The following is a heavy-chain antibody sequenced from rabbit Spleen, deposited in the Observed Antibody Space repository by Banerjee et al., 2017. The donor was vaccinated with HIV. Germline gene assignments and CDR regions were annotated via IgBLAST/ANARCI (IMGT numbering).Heavy chain of an antibody. CDR1: GVSFSGDSS. CDR2: IETGSSGFT. J-gene: IGHJ3*01. CDR3: ARDTSTSFSSYGMDL. V-gene: IGHV1S40*01. Sequence: QSLEESGGGLVQPEGSLTLTCTASGVSFSGDSSMCWVRQAPGKGLEWIVCIETGSSGFTYYASWVNGRFTISKTSSTTVTLQMTSLTAADTATYFCARDTSTSFSSYGMDLWGQGTLVTVS. D-gene: IGHD1-1*01.